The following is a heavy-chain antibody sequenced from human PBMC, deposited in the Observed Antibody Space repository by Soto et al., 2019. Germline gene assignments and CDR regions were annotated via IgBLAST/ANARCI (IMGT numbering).Heavy chain of an antibody. D-gene: IGHD4-17*01. V-gene: IGHV1-18*01. Sequence: QVQLVQSGAEVKKPGASVKVSCKSSGYTFTSYGISWVRQAPGQGLEWMGWISAYNGNTNSAQKRQGRVTTTTDTSTSPAYMGLRSLRSSDPAVYYCARAPGYGDSPSGYWGQGTLVTVSS. J-gene: IGHJ4*02. CDR1: GYTFTSYG. CDR3: ARAPGYGDSPSGY. CDR2: ISAYNGNT.